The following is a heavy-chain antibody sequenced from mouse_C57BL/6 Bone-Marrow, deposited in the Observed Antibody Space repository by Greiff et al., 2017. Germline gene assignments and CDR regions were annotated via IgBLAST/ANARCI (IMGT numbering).Heavy chain of an antibody. Sequence: VQLQQPGAELVKPGASVKLSCKASGYTFTSYWMHWVKQRPGRGLEWIGRIYPNSGGTKYNEKFKGKATLTVDKPSSTAYMQLSSLTSEDSAVYYCARDSSGYGFAYWGQGTLVTVSA. CDR1: GYTFTSYW. D-gene: IGHD3-2*02. CDR2: IYPNSGGT. J-gene: IGHJ3*01. CDR3: ARDSSGYGFAY. V-gene: IGHV1-72*01.